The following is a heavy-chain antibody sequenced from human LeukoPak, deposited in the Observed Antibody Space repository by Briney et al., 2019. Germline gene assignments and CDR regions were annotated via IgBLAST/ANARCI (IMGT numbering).Heavy chain of an antibody. CDR2: INHSGST. V-gene: IGHV4-34*01. Sequence: SETLSLTCAVYGGSFSGYYWSWIRQPPGKGLEWIGEINHSGSTNYNPSLKSRITISVDTSKNQFSLKLSSVTAADTAVYYCARLYSSSLGRVFDYWGQGTLVTVSS. D-gene: IGHD6-13*01. J-gene: IGHJ4*02. CDR1: GGSFSGYY. CDR3: ARLYSSSLGRVFDY.